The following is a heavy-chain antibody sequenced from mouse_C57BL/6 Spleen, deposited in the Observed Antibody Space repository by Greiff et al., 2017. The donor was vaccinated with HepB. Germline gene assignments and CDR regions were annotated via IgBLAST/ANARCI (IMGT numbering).Heavy chain of an antibody. V-gene: IGHV1-64*01. CDR1: GYTFTSYW. CDR2: IHPNSGST. D-gene: IGHD2-3*01. CDR3: IFYDGYYRGFAY. J-gene: IGHJ3*01. Sequence: QVHVKQPGAELVKPGASVKLSCKASGYTFTSYWMHWVKQRPGQGLEWIGMIHPNSGSTNYNEKFKSKATLTVDKSSSTAYMQLSSLTSEDSAVYYCIFYDGYYRGFAYWGQGTLVTVSA.